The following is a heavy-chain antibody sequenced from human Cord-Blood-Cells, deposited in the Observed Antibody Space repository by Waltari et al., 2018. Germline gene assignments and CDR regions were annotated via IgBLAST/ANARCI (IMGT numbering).Heavy chain of an antibody. V-gene: IGHV4-34*01. Sequence: QVQLQQWGAGLLKPSETLSLTCAVYGGSFSGYYWSWIRQPPGKGLEWIGEINHSGSTNSNPSLKRRVTISVDTSKNQFSLKLSSVTAADTAVYYCARGSGRYCSGGSCSTFDYWGQGTLVTVSS. CDR2: INHSGST. J-gene: IGHJ4*02. CDR3: ARGSGRYCSGGSCSTFDY. CDR1: GGSFSGYY. D-gene: IGHD2-15*01.